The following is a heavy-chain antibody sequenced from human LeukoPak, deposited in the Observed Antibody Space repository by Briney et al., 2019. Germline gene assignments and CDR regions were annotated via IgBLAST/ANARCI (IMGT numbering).Heavy chain of an antibody. CDR3: ARASRHYDFWSGYYSADYYYYYGMDV. D-gene: IGHD3-3*01. CDR1: GYTFTSYY. V-gene: IGHV1-46*01. Sequence: GASVKVSCKASGYTFTSYYMHWVRQAPGQGLEWMGIINPSGGSTSYAQKFQGRVTMTRDTSTSTVYMELSSLRSEDTAVYYCARASRHYDFWSGYYSADYYYYYGMDVWGQGTTVTVSS. J-gene: IGHJ6*02. CDR2: INPSGGST.